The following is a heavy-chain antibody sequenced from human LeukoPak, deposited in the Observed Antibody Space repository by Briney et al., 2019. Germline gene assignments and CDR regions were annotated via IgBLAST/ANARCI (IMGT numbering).Heavy chain of an antibody. CDR3: AKSLFTSATGTGRAFHI. D-gene: IGHD1-1*01. J-gene: IGHJ3*02. V-gene: IGHV3-23*01. CDR2: ISASGDVT. CDR1: EFTLSKFP. Sequence: PGGSLRLSCAASEFTLSKFPMGWVRQAPGRGLEWVSAISASGDVTFHADSVRGRFTISRDNSKSTLFLQMNDLRVEDTAKFYCAKSLFTSATGTGRAFHIWGQGTMVSVSS.